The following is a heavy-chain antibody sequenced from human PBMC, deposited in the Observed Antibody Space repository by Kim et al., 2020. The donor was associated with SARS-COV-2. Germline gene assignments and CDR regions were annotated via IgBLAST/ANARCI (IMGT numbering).Heavy chain of an antibody. V-gene: IGHV5-10-1*01. D-gene: IGHD4-17*01. CDR2: IDPSDSYT. CDR3: ARIYHDYGGNLGAFDY. Sequence: GESLKISCKGSGYSFTSYWISWVRQMPGKGLEWMGRIDPSDSYTNYSPSFQGHVTISADKSISTAYLQWSSLKASDTAMYYCARIYHDYGGNLGAFDYWGQGTLVTVSS. J-gene: IGHJ4*02. CDR1: GYSFTSYW.